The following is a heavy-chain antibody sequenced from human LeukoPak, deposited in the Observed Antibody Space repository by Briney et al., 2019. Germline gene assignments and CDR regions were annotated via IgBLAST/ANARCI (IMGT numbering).Heavy chain of an antibody. CDR1: GYTFTDYY. Sequence: GSLKVSCKASGYTFTDYYMHWVRQAPGQGLEWMGWIIPNMGVTNYAQKFQGRFTMTRDTSIRTAYMELSRLRSDDTAVYYCARAPTTVITDGYWGQGTLVTVSS. D-gene: IGHD4-17*01. V-gene: IGHV1-2*02. CDR3: ARAPTTVITDGY. J-gene: IGHJ4*02. CDR2: IIPNMGVT.